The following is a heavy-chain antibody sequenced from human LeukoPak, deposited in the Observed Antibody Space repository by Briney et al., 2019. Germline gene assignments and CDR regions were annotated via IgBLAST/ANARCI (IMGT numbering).Heavy chain of an antibody. D-gene: IGHD6-6*01. Sequence: PSETLSLTCTVSGASINSGDYYWTWIRQPPGKGLEWIAYIYNSGSTYYNPSLRSRVAISMDTSNNRFSLRLDSVTAADTAVYFCATIARHCSEYWGQGTLVTVSS. CDR1: GASINSGDYY. CDR2: IYNSGST. J-gene: IGHJ4*02. V-gene: IGHV4-30-4*08. CDR3: ATIARHCSEY.